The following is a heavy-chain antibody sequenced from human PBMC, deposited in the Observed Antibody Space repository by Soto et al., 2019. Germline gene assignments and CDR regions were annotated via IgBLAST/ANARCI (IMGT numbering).Heavy chain of an antibody. V-gene: IGHV3-30-3*01. CDR3: ARDLSQRGYIRRAFDI. D-gene: IGHD5-18*01. CDR1: GFTFSSYA. Sequence: QVQLVESGGGVVQPGRSLRLSCAASGFTFSSYAMHWVRQAPGKGLEWVAVISYDGSNKYYADSVKGRFTISRDNYKNTLYLQMNSLRAEDTAVYYCARDLSQRGYIRRAFDIWGQGTMVTGSS. J-gene: IGHJ3*02. CDR2: ISYDGSNK.